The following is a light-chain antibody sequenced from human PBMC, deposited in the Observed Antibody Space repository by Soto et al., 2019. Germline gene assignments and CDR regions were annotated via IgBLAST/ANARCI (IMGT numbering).Light chain of an antibody. V-gene: IGKV1-5*01. CDR3: QQYNTYPWT. CDR1: QSISSW. CDR2: DAS. J-gene: IGKJ1*01. Sequence: GEKLTFTCLARQSISSWLAWYQQKPGKAPKLLLYDASTLQSGVPSRFSGSGSGTDFTLTISRLHPDDFATYYCQQYNTYPWTFGQGTKVDI.